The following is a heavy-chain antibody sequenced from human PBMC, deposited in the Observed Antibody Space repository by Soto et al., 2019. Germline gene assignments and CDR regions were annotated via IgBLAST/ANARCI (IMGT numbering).Heavy chain of an antibody. CDR1: GFSFSSYG. D-gene: IGHD3-3*01. CDR3: AKDAPAFYDFWSGYYHTGPAWMDV. J-gene: IGHJ6*02. V-gene: IGHV3-30*18. Sequence: GGSLRLSCAASGFSFSSYGMHWVRQAPGKGLEWVAVISYDGSNKYYADPVKGRFTISRDNSKNTLYLQMNSLRAEDTAVYYCAKDAPAFYDFWSGYYHTGPAWMDVWGQGTTVTVSS. CDR2: ISYDGSNK.